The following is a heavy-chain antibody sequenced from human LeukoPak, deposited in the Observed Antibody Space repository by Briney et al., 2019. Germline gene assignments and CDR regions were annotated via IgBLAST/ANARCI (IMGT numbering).Heavy chain of an antibody. CDR1: GGSFSSGGYY. CDR2: IYNSGTT. D-gene: IGHD5-18*01. J-gene: IGHJ4*02. V-gene: IGHV4-61*03. CDR3: ARDQGYAYGSFDS. Sequence: PSETLSLTCTVSGGSFSSGGYYWSWTRQPPGKGLEWIGHIYNSGTTHYNPSLKNRVTISVDTSKNHLALRLSSVTAADTAVYYCARDQGYAYGSFDSWGRGTLVTVSS.